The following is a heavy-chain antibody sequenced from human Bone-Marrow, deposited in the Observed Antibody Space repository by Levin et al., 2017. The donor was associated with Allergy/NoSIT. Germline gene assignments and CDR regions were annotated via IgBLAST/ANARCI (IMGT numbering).Heavy chain of an antibody. J-gene: IGHJ2*01. Sequence: ASVKVSCKASGGTFSSYAISWVRQAPGQGLEWMGGIIPIFGTTFSAQKFQGRVRTTADEATNTAYLELTSLRSEDPAVYFCAREAGGLGYCSGGNCEWYFDIWGRGTLVTVSS. D-gene: IGHD2-15*01. CDR3: AREAGGLGYCSGGNCEWYFDI. CDR1: GGTFSSYA. V-gene: IGHV1-69*13. CDR2: IIPIFGTT.